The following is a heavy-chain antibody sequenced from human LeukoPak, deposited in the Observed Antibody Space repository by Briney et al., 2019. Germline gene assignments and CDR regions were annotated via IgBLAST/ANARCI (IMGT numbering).Heavy chain of an antibody. Sequence: GGSLRLSCAASGFTFTSYEMNWVRQAPGKGLEWVSYIGRSGSPIYYADSVKGRSTISRDNAKNSLYLQMNSLRAEDTAVYYCARDAPGTVTNDYWGQGTLVTVSS. CDR2: IGRSGSPI. CDR3: ARDAPGTVTNDY. D-gene: IGHD4-17*01. J-gene: IGHJ4*02. CDR1: GFTFTSYE. V-gene: IGHV3-48*03.